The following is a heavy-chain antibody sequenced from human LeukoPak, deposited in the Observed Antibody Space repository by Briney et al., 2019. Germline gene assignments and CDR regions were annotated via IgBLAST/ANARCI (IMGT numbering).Heavy chain of an antibody. Sequence: PSETLSLTCTVSGGSISSYYWSWIRQPPGKGLEWIGYIYYSGSTNYNPSLKSRVTISVDTSRNQFSLKLSSMTAADTAVYYCAREDGSGSFFYWGQGTLVTVSS. V-gene: IGHV4-59*01. CDR3: AREDGSGSFFY. J-gene: IGHJ4*02. CDR2: IYYSGST. CDR1: GGSISSYY. D-gene: IGHD3-10*01.